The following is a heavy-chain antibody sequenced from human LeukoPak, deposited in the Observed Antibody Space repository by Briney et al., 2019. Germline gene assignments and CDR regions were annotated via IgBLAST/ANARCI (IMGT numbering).Heavy chain of an antibody. CDR2: ITNSGNSK. CDR1: EFTFSSYS. CDR3: ARDHNYDSSGYYYYGMDV. V-gene: IGHV3-48*01. J-gene: IGHJ6*02. Sequence: GGSLRLSCAGSEFTFSSYSMNWVRQAPGKGLEWVSYITNSGNSKSYADSVKGRFTISRDNSKNTLYLQMNSLRAEDTAVYYCARDHNYDSSGYYYYGMDVWGQGTTVTVSS. D-gene: IGHD3-22*01.